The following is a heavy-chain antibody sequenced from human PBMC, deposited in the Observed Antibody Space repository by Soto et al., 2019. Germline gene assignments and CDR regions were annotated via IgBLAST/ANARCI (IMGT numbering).Heavy chain of an antibody. D-gene: IGHD6-13*01. V-gene: IGHV1-69*01. CDR2: IIPIFGTA. CDR3: ARGRGGIAAPSGAYFDY. CDR1: GGTFSSYA. Sequence: QVQLVQSGAEVKKPGSSVKVSCKASGGTFSSYAISWVRQAPGQGLEWMGGIIPIFGTANYAQKFQGRVTITADESTSTAYMGLSSLRSEDTAVYYCARGRGGIAAPSGAYFDYWGQRTLVTVSS. J-gene: IGHJ4*02.